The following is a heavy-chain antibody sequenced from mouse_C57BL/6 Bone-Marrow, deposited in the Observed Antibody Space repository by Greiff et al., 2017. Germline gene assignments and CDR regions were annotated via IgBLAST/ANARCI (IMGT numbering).Heavy chain of an antibody. CDR3: ARSYDYDGAWFAY. CDR1: GYTFTSYW. Sequence: QVQLQQPGAELVKPGASVKMSCTASGYTFTSYWITWVKQRPGQGLEWIGDIYPGSGSTNYNEKFKSKATLTVDTSSSPAYMQLSSLTSEDSAVYYCARSYDYDGAWFAYWGQGTLVTVSA. J-gene: IGHJ3*01. CDR2: IYPGSGST. D-gene: IGHD2-4*01. V-gene: IGHV1-55*01.